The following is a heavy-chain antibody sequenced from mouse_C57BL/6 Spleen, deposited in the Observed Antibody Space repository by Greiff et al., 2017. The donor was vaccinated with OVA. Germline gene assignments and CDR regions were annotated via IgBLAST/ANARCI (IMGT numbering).Heavy chain of an antibody. Sequence: EVQLQQSGPELAKPGASVKISCKASGYTFTDYDMNWVKQSHGQGLEWIGDINPKNGSTSDNQKFKGKATLTVDKSSSTAYMELRSLTSEESAVYYCARRGGYFDLDYWGQGTSVTVSS. CDR1: GYTFTDYD. CDR3: ARRGGYFDLDY. J-gene: IGHJ4*01. CDR2: INPKNGST. V-gene: IGHV1-26*01.